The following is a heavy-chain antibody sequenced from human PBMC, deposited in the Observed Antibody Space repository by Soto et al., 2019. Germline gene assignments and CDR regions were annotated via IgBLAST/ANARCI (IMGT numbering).Heavy chain of an antibody. D-gene: IGHD1-26*01. CDR1: GYTFSSYG. CDR2: ITGYDGNA. V-gene: IGHV1-18*01. CDR3: ARTTHEEPTFDY. J-gene: IGHJ4*02. Sequence: QVQLVQSGAEVKKPGASVKVSCKASGYTFSSYGISWVRQAPGQGLEWMGWITGYDGNANYAQKFQGRVTMTRDTSKNTAYMELRRLSSDDTAVFYCARTTHEEPTFDYWGQGTLVTVSS.